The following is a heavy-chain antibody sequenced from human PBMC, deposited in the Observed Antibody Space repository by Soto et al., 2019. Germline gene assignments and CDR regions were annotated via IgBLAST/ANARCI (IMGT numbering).Heavy chain of an antibody. D-gene: IGHD3-22*01. V-gene: IGHV4-39*01. CDR3: AGYSPYYDSSGYDY. J-gene: IGHJ4*02. CDR1: GGSISSSSYY. CDR2: IYYSGST. Sequence: NPSETLSLTCTVSGGSISSSSYYWGWIRQPPGKGLEWIGSIYYSGSTYYNPSLKSRVTISVDTSKNQFSLKLSSVTAADTAVYYCAGYSPYYDSSGYDYWGQGTLVTVSS.